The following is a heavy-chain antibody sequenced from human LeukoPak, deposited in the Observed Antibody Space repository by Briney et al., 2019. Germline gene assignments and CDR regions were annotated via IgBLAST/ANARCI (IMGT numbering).Heavy chain of an antibody. CDR3: ATYRQVLLPFES. CDR2: ISGRSGTT. J-gene: IGHJ4*02. D-gene: IGHD5-18*01. CDR1: GFTFTSSA. Sequence: PGGTLRLSCVASGFTFTSSAMSWVRQAPGKGLEWVSAISGRSGTTYYADSVKGRFTISRDNSKNTLYLQMNSLRAGDTAVYYCATYRQVLLPFESWGQGTLVTVSS. V-gene: IGHV3-23*01.